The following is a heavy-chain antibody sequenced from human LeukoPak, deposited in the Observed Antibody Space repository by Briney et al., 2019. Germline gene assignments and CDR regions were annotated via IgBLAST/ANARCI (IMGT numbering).Heavy chain of an antibody. J-gene: IGHJ3*02. CDR1: GYTFTGYY. V-gene: IGHV1-2*02. CDR2: INPNSGGT. Sequence: ASVKVSCKASGYTFTGYYMHWVRQAPGQGLEWMGWINPNSGGTNYAQKFQGRVTMTRDTSTSTVYMELSSLRSEDTAVYYCARDGYYDSSPGAFDIWGQGTMVTVSS. CDR3: ARDGYYDSSPGAFDI. D-gene: IGHD3-22*01.